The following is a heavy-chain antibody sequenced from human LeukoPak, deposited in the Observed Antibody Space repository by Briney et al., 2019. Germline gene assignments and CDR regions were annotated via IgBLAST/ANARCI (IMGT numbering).Heavy chain of an antibody. CDR3: APSGYSSSWYFG. D-gene: IGHD6-13*01. CDR2: ISRSSTTI. CDR1: GFTFSNYS. Sequence: GGSLRLSCAASGFTFSNYSMNWVRQAPGKGLEWVSYISRSSTTIYYADSVKGRFTISRDNAKNSLYLQMNSLRAEDTAAYYCAPSGYSSSWYFGWGQGTLVTVSS. V-gene: IGHV3-48*01. J-gene: IGHJ4*02.